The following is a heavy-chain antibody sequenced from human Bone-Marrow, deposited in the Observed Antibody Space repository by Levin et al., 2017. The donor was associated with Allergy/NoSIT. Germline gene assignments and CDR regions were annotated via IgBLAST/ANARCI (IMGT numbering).Heavy chain of an antibody. J-gene: IGHJ6*02. CDR3: ARGKHYYDSSGYYYVDYYYYGMDV. D-gene: IGHD3-22*01. CDR2: IWYDGSNK. CDR1: GFTFSSYG. V-gene: IGHV3-33*01. Sequence: TGGSLRLSCAASGFTFSSYGMHWVRQAPGKGLEWVAVIWYDGSNKYYADSVKGRFTISRDNSKNTLYLQMNSLRAEDTAVNYCARGKHYYDSSGYYYVDYYYYGMDVWGQGTTVTVSS.